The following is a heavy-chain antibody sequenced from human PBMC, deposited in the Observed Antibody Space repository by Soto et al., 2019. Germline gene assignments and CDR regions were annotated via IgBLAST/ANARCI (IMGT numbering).Heavy chain of an antibody. D-gene: IGHD3-22*01. V-gene: IGHV4-4*02. CDR2: IYHSGST. J-gene: IGHJ4*02. CDR3: ARGSITIDSSGYYSLDY. CDR1: GASISSSNW. Sequence: ETLCPTGSVSGASISSSNWWSWVRQPPGKGLEWIVEIYHSGSTNYNPSLKSRVTISVDKSKNQFSLKLSSVTAADTAVYYCARGSITIDSSGYYSLDYWGQGTLVTVYS.